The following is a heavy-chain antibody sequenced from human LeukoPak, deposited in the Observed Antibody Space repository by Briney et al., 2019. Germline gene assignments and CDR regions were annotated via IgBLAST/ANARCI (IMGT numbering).Heavy chain of an antibody. CDR2: ISYDGSNK. Sequence: GRSLRLSCAASGFTFSSYAMHWVRQAPGKGLEWVAVISYDGSNKYYADPVKGRFTISRDNSKNTLYLQMNSLRAEDTAVYYCARDDDEASYCGSTSCPFDYWGQGTLVTVSS. CDR1: GFTFSSYA. D-gene: IGHD2-2*01. V-gene: IGHV3-30*04. CDR3: ARDDDEASYCGSTSCPFDY. J-gene: IGHJ4*02.